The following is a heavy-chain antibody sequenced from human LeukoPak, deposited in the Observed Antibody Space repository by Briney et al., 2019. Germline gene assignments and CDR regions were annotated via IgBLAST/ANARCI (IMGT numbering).Heavy chain of an antibody. CDR1: GYTLTELS. D-gene: IGHD3-3*01. Sequence: ASVKVSCKVSGYTLTELSMHWVRQAPGKGLEWMGGFDPEDGETIYAQKFQGRVTMTEDTSTDTAYMELSSLRSEDTAVYYCARGNILEWLSGWFDPWGQGTLVTVSS. V-gene: IGHV1-24*01. J-gene: IGHJ5*02. CDR3: ARGNILEWLSGWFDP. CDR2: FDPEDGET.